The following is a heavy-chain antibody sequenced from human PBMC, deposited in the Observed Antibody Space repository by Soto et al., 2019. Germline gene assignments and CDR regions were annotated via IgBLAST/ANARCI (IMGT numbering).Heavy chain of an antibody. D-gene: IGHD1-26*01. Sequence: PGGSLRLSCAASGFTFSSYAMHWVRQAPGKGLEWVAVISYDGSNKYYADSVKGRFTISRDNSKNTLYLQMNSLRAEDTAVYYCARESVGAPDYWGQGTLVTVSS. V-gene: IGHV3-30-3*01. J-gene: IGHJ4*02. CDR1: GFTFSSYA. CDR2: ISYDGSNK. CDR3: ARESVGAPDY.